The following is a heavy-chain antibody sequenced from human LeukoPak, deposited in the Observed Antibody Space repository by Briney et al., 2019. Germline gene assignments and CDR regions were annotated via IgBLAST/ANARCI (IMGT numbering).Heavy chain of an antibody. CDR3: ATDLVYCGGDCYLGY. D-gene: IGHD2-21*02. V-gene: IGHV1-24*01. CDR2: FDPEDGET. CDR1: GYTLTELS. J-gene: IGHJ4*02. Sequence: ASVKVSCKVSGYTLTELSMHWVRQAPGKGLEWMGGFDPEDGETIYAQKFQGRVTMIEDTSTDTAYMELSSLRSEDTAVYYCATDLVYCGGDCYLGYWGQGTLVTVSS.